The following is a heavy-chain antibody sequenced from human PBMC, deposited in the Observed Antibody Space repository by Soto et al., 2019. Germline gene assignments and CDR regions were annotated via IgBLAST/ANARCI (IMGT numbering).Heavy chain of an antibody. V-gene: IGHV3-21*01. CDR1: GFTFSTYN. D-gene: IGHD2-15*01. CDR2: ISSTSSFI. J-gene: IGHJ4*02. Sequence: EVQLVESGGGLVKPGGSLRVSCAASGFTFSTYNMNWVRQAPGKGLEWVSSISSTSSFIYYADSVKGRFTISRDNAKNSLSLRMDSLRGEDTAVYYCARALRYCSGGICCAPPYYFDSWGQGTLVTVSS. CDR3: ARALRYCSGGICCAPPYYFDS.